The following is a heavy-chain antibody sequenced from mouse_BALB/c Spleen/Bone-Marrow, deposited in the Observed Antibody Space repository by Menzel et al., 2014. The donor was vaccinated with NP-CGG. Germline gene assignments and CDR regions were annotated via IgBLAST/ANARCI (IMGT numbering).Heavy chain of an antibody. Sequence: DLVKPGASVKLPCKASGYTFTNYWINWIKQRPGQGLEWIGRIAPGSGSTYYNEMFKGKATLTVDTSSSTVYIQLSSLSSEDSAVYFCARGIYYGNYVYAMDYWGQGTSVTVSS. D-gene: IGHD2-1*01. CDR3: ARGIYYGNYVYAMDY. V-gene: IGHV1S41*01. CDR1: GYTFTNYW. J-gene: IGHJ4*01. CDR2: IAPGSGST.